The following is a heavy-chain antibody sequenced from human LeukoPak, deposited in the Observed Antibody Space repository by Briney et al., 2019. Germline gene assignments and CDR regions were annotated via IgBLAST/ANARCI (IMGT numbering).Heavy chain of an antibody. V-gene: IGHV3-21*01. Sequence: PGGSLRLSCAASGFTFSSYTMNWVRQAPGKGLEWVSSISSNSSNIYYTDSLKGRVTISRDNAKNSLYLQMNSLRAEDTAVYYCARDRGLWFGGRNAFDIWGQGTMVTVSS. CDR3: ARDRGLWFGGRNAFDI. CDR1: GFTFSSYT. J-gene: IGHJ3*02. D-gene: IGHD3-10*01. CDR2: ISSNSSNI.